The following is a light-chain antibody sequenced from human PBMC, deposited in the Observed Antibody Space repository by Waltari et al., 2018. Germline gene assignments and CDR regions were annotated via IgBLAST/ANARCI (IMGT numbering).Light chain of an antibody. CDR3: CSRDSSAFQLV. Sequence: SYELTQDPAVSVALGQTVKITCQGDSLRNSYATRYQQKPGQAPLPVIYGKNNRPSGIPDRFSGSSAGNTASLTITGAQAEDAADYYCCSRDSSAFQLVFGGGTKLTVL. CDR2: GKN. J-gene: IGLJ2*01. V-gene: IGLV3-19*01. CDR1: SLRNSY.